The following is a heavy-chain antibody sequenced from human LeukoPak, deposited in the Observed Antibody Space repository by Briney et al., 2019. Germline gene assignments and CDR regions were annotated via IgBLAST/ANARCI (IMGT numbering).Heavy chain of an antibody. V-gene: IGHV3-23*01. CDR1: GFTFSSYA. CDR3: AKRYCSGGSCYYFDY. D-gene: IGHD2-15*01. CDR2: ISGSGGST. Sequence: GGSLRLSCAASGFTFSSYAMSWVRQAPGKGLEWVSAISGSGGSTYYADSVKGRFTISRDNSKNTLYLQMNSLRAEDTAVYYCAKRYCSGGSCYYFDYWGQGTLVTVSS. J-gene: IGHJ4*02.